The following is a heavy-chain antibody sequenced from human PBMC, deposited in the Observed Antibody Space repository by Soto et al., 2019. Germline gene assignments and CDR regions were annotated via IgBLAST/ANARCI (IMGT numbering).Heavy chain of an antibody. CDR3: ARVWGYAFDI. J-gene: IGHJ3*02. CDR1: GGSISSYY. V-gene: IGHV4-59*08. D-gene: IGHD2-21*01. CDR2: IYYSGST. Sequence: LSLTCTVSGGSISSYYWSWIRQPPGKGLEWIGYIYYSGSTNCNPSLKSRVTISVDTSKNQFFLKLSSVTAADTAVYYCARVWGYAFDIWGQGTMVTVSS.